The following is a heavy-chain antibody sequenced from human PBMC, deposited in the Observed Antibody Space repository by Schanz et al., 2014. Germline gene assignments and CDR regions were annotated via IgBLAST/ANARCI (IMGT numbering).Heavy chain of an antibody. Sequence: EVQLLESGGGLVQPGGSLRLSCLASGFAFSSYAMCWVRQAPGKGLEWVSSISGDHRNTFYADSVKGRFTISRDNSKNTLYLQMNSLRAEDTAVYYCAKGRFGELSAFDIWGQGTMVTVSS. J-gene: IGHJ3*02. V-gene: IGHV3-23*01. D-gene: IGHD3-10*01. CDR2: ISGDHRNT. CDR3: AKGRFGELSAFDI. CDR1: GFAFSSYA.